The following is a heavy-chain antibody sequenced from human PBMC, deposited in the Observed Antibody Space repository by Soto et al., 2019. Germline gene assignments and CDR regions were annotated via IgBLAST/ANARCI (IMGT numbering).Heavy chain of an antibody. CDR3: ALPYYDILTGTDY. CDR2: ISYDGSNK. D-gene: IGHD3-9*01. CDR1: GFTFSSYG. J-gene: IGHJ4*02. Sequence: GGSLRLSCAASGFTFSSYGMHWVRQAPGKGLEWVAVISYDGSNKYYADSVKGRFTISRDNSKNTLYLQMNSLRAEDTAVYYCALPYYDILTGTDYWGQGT. V-gene: IGHV3-30*03.